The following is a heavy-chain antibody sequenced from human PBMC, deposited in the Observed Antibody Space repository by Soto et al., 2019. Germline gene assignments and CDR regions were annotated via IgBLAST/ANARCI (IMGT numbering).Heavy chain of an antibody. CDR2: IDGSGAGT. CDR3: SLEGLPTASPPGN. J-gene: IGHJ4*02. V-gene: IGHV3-23*01. D-gene: IGHD2-2*01. Sequence: GGSLKLSCAASGFTFSGYALSWVRQAPGKGLEWVSTIDGSGAGTYYADSVKGRFTISRDNSKNTVYLQMNSLRAEDTAVYYCSLEGLPTASPPGNGGQGTWVTVSP. CDR1: GFTFSGYA.